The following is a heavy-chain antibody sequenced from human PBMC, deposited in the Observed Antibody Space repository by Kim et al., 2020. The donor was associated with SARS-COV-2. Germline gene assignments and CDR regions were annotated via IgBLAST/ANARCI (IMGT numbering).Heavy chain of an antibody. CDR1: TFTFGSST. CDR3: AKAAVGVEPHCSGAICTNIFSIYRLAP. CDR2: IRGSGGAT. D-gene: IGHD2-8*01. J-gene: IGHJ5*02. V-gene: IGHV3-23*01. Sequence: GGSLRLSCADSTFTFGSSTMSWVRQAPGKGLEWVAAIRGSGGATYYADSVKGRFTISRDTSKNTLFLQMSSLNTDDTAIYYCAKAAVGVEPHCSGAICTNIFSIYRLAPWGQGTPVTVSS.